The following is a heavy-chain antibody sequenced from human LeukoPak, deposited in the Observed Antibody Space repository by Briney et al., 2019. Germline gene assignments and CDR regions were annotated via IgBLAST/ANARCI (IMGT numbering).Heavy chain of an antibody. CDR3: ARGNSGSYFGYFDY. Sequence: PGGPLRLSCAASGFTFSSYGMHWVRQAPGKGLEWVAVIWYDGSNKYYADSVKGRFTISRDNSKNTLYLQMNSLRAEDTAVYYCARGNSGSYFGYFDYWGQGTLVTVSS. J-gene: IGHJ4*02. V-gene: IGHV3-33*01. D-gene: IGHD1-26*01. CDR2: IWYDGSNK. CDR1: GFTFSSYG.